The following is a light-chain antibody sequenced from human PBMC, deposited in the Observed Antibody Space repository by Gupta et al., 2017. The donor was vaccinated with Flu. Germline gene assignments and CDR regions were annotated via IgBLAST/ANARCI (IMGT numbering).Light chain of an antibody. CDR2: EVS. V-gene: IGLV2-14*03. J-gene: IGLJ2*01. CDR1: SSDLGRYNY. Sequence: QSDLTQPASVSGSPGQSITISCTGSSSDLGRYNYVSWYQQHPGKAPKVIIYEVSNRPSGVSYRFSGSKSGSTASLTIFGLQAEDEADYYCSSYTTSSSRIFGGGTKVTVL. CDR3: SSYTTSSSRI.